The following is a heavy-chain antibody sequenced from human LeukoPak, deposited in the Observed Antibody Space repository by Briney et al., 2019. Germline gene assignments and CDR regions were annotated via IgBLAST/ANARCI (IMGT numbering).Heavy chain of an antibody. V-gene: IGHV4-59*03. CDR1: GGSISSDY. CDR2: FFSSGST. CDR3: AVLGNYALDY. Sequence: PSETLSLTCTVSGGSISSDYWSWIRQPPGKGLEWIGYFFSSGSTNYNPSLKSRVTMSLDTSKNQLSLKLTSVTAADTAVYYCAVLGNYALDYWGQGTLVTVSS. D-gene: IGHD3-16*01. J-gene: IGHJ4*02.